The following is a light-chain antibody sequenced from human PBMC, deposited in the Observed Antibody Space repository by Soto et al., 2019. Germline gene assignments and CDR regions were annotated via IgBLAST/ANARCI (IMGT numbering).Light chain of an antibody. CDR3: QQYGSSPLS. J-gene: IGKJ4*01. CDR2: RAS. Sequence: EIGLTQSPGTLSLSPGERATLSCRASQSVSSDYLAWYQQKPGQTPKLLIYRASSRATGIPDRFSGSGSGTDFTLTISRLEPEDFAVYYCQQYGSSPLSFGGGTKVEIK. V-gene: IGKV3-20*01. CDR1: QSVSSDY.